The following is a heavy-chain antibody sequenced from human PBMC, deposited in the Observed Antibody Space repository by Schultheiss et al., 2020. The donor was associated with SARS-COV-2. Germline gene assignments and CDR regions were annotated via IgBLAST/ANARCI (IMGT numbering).Heavy chain of an antibody. CDR2: ISDDSDNI. D-gene: IGHD3-10*01. J-gene: IGHJ5*02. Sequence: GGSLRLSCSASGLTFSTSNMNWVRQTPGGGLEWVSSISDDSDNIYYADSVQGRFTIFRENAKNSLYLQMNSLRAEDTAVYYCTREDLWFGDRWFDPWGQGTLVTVSS. V-gene: IGHV3-21*01. CDR1: GLTFSTSN. CDR3: TREDLWFGDRWFDP.